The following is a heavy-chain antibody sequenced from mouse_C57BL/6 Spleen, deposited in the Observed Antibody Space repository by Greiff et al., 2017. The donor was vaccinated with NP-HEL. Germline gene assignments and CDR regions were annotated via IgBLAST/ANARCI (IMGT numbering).Heavy chain of an antibody. CDR3: ARMSNGFAY. CDR1: GYTFTSYW. D-gene: IGHD2-5*01. CDR2: IDPSDSYT. V-gene: IGHV1-69*01. J-gene: IGHJ3*01. Sequence: QVQLQQPGAELVMPGASVKLSCKASGYTFTSYWMHWVKQRPGQGLEWIGEIDPSDSYTNYNQKFKGKSTLTVDKSSSTAYMQLSSLTSEDSAVYYCARMSNGFAYWGQGTLVTVSA.